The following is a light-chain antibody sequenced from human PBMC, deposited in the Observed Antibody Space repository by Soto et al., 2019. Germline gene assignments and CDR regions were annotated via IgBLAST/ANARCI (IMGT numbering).Light chain of an antibody. Sequence: QSVLTQPASVSGSPGQSITISCTGTSSDVGGYNYVSWYQQHPGKAPKRMIYDVSNRPSGVSNRFSGSKSGNTASLTISGLQAEDEADYYCSSYTSSSTPLFGGGTQLT. CDR3: SSYTSSSTPL. CDR1: SSDVGGYNY. J-gene: IGLJ2*01. V-gene: IGLV2-14*01. CDR2: DVS.